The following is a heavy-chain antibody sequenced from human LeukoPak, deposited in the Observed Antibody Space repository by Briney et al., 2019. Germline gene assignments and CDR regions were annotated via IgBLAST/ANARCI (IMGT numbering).Heavy chain of an antibody. D-gene: IGHD3-16*01. V-gene: IGHV3-23*01. J-gene: IGHJ4*02. CDR1: GFTFSSYA. Sequence: GGSLRLSCAASGFTFSSYAMSWVPKAPGKGREWVSAISGSGGSTYYADSVKGRFTISRDNSKNTLYLQMNSLRAEDTAVYYCAKEVSRGGRQFDYWGQGTLVTVSS. CDR3: AKEVSRGGRQFDY. CDR2: ISGSGGST.